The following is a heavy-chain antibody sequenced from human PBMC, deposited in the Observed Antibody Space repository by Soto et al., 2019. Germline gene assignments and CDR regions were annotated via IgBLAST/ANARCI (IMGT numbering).Heavy chain of an antibody. CDR2: MNPNSGNT. D-gene: IGHD4-17*01. J-gene: IGHJ2*01. V-gene: IGHV1-8*01. CDR3: ARGGLSGPTVIRGYFDL. Sequence: QVQLVQSGAEVKKPGASVKVSCKASGYTFTSYDINWVRQATGQGLEWMGWMNPNSGNTGYAQKFQGRVTMTRNTSXSXXYMELSSLISEDTAVYYCARGGLSGPTVIRGYFDLWGRGTLVTVSS. CDR1: GYTFTSYD.